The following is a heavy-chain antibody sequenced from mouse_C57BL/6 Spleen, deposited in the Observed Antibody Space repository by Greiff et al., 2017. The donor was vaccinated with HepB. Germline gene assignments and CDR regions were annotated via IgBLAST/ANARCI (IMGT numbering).Heavy chain of an antibody. CDR2: IYPRSGNT. Sequence: VQVVESGAELARPGASVKLSCKASGYTFTSYGISWVKQRTGQGLEWIGEIYPRSGNTYYNEKFKGKATLTADKSSSTAYMELRSLTSEDSAVYFCARRGDPYAMDYWGQGTSVTVSS. CDR1: GYTFTSYG. J-gene: IGHJ4*01. V-gene: IGHV1-81*01. CDR3: ARRGDPYAMDY.